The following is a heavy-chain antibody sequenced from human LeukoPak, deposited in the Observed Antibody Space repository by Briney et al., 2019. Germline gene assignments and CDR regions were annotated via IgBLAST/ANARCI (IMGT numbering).Heavy chain of an antibody. Sequence: ASVKVSCKASGYTFTGYYMHWGRQAPGQGREWMGWINPNSGGTNYAQKFQSRVTMTRQTSISTAYMELSRLRSDDTAVYYCARGQDLYDILTPAGDYWGQGTLVTVSS. V-gene: IGHV1-2*02. CDR1: GYTFTGYY. D-gene: IGHD3-9*01. CDR2: INPNSGGT. CDR3: ARGQDLYDILTPAGDY. J-gene: IGHJ4*02.